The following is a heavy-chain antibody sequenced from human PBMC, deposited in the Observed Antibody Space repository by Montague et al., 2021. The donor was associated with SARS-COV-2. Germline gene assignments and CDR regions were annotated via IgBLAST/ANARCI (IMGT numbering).Heavy chain of an antibody. J-gene: IGHJ4*02. V-gene: IGHV4-39*01. CDR3: ARGVVAAPPVVDY. CDR2: IYYSGTT. D-gene: IGHD2-15*01. CDR1: GGSISSSNYY. Sequence: SETLSLTCTVSGGSISSSNYYWGWIRQPRGKGLEWIGSIYYSGTTYYNPSLQSRVTISVDTYKKQFSLKLSSVTAADTAVYYCARGVVAAPPVVDYWGRGTLVTVSS.